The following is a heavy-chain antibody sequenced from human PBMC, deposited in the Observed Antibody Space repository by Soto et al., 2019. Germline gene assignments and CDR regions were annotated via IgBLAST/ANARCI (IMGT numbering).Heavy chain of an antibody. Sequence: SETLSLTCTVSGGSISSYYWSWIRQPAGKGLGWIGRIYTSGSTNYNPSLKSRVTMPVDTSKNQFSLKLSSVTAADTAVYYCARGPYYYDSSGYSGFDYWGQGTLVTVSS. CDR1: GGSISSYY. D-gene: IGHD3-22*01. V-gene: IGHV4-4*07. CDR3: ARGPYYYDSSGYSGFDY. J-gene: IGHJ4*02. CDR2: IYTSGST.